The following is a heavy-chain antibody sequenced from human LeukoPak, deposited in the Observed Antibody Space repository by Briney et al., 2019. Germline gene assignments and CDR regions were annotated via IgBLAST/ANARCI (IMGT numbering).Heavy chain of an antibody. CDR1: GGSISSYY. D-gene: IGHD6-13*01. Sequence: SETLSLTCTVSGGSISSYYWSWIRQPPGKGLEWIGYIYYSGSTNYNPSLKSRVTISVDTSKNQFSLKLSSVTAADTAVYYCARHASYSSSWYQPDYWGQGTLVTVSS. CDR2: IYYSGST. CDR3: ARHASYSSSWYQPDY. V-gene: IGHV4-59*08. J-gene: IGHJ4*02.